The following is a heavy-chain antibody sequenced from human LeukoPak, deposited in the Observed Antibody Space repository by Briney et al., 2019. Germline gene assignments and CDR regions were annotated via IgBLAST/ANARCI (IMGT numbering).Heavy chain of an antibody. Sequence: SETLSLTCTVSGGSISSSFYYWGWIRQPPGKGLEWIGSIYHSGSAYYNPSLKSRVTISVDTSKNQFSLKLSSVTAADTAVYYCARAASGWYFDYWGQGTLVTVSS. V-gene: IGHV4-39*07. J-gene: IGHJ4*02. D-gene: IGHD6-19*01. CDR3: ARAASGWYFDY. CDR2: IYHSGSA. CDR1: GGSISSSFYY.